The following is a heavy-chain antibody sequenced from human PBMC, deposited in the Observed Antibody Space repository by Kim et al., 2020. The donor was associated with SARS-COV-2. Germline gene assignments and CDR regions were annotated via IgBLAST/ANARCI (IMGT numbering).Heavy chain of an antibody. D-gene: IGHD6-19*01. CDR3: AVLAVAGPIDY. CDR1: GYTFTYRY. CDR2: ITPFNGNT. V-gene: IGHV1-45*02. Sequence: SVKVSCKASGYTFTYRYLHWVRQAPGQALEWMGWITPFNGNTNYAQKFQDRVTITRDRSMSTAYMELSSLRSEDTAMYYCAVLAVAGPIDYWGQGTLVTVSS. J-gene: IGHJ4*02.